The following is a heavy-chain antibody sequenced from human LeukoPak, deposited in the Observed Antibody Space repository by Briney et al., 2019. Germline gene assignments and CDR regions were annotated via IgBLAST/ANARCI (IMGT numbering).Heavy chain of an antibody. Sequence: SGGSLRLSCAASGFTFSSYAMSWVRQAPGKGLEWVSAISGSGGSTYYADSVKGRFTISRDNSKNTLYLQMSSLRAEDTAVYYCAKSSGYSYGSIDYWGQGTLVTVSS. CDR3: AKSSGYSYGSIDY. D-gene: IGHD5-18*01. CDR1: GFTFSSYA. V-gene: IGHV3-23*01. J-gene: IGHJ4*02. CDR2: ISGSGGST.